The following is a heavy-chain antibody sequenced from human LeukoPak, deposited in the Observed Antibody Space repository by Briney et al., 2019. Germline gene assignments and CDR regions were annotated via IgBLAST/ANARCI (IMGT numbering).Heavy chain of an antibody. J-gene: IGHJ4*02. V-gene: IGHV3-30*02. CDR1: GFTFSSYG. CDR2: IRYDRSNK. Sequence: GGSLRLSCAASGFTFSSYGMHWVRQAPGKGLEWVAFIRYDRSNKYYTDSVKGRFTISRDNSKNTLYLQMNSLRAEDTDVYYCAKDMDVGGYASGSYFDYWGQGTLVTVSS. D-gene: IGHD3-10*01. CDR3: AKDMDVGGYASGSYFDY.